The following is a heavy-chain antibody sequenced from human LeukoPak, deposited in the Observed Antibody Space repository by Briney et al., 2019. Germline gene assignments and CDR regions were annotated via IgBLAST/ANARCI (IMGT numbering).Heavy chain of an antibody. CDR1: GFTFANAW. V-gene: IGHV3-15*07. CDR3: TTGGKVMTNDY. J-gene: IGHJ4*02. D-gene: IGHD4-23*01. CDR2: SKSKVDGGTI. Sequence: PGGSLRLSCAGSGFTFANAWMNWVRQPPGKGLEWVGRSKSKVDGGTIDYAAPVRGRFTISRDDSKDAVYLQMNSLKTEDTGLYYCTTGGKVMTNDYWGQGTLVTVSS.